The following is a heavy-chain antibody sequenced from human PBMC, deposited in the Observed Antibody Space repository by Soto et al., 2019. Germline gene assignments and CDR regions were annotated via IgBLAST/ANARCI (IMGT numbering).Heavy chain of an antibody. CDR3: ASRIVGSSTYYFDS. V-gene: IGHV4-4*02. CDR1: GGSIGRTNW. CDR2: IYESGSS. Sequence: SETVSLTCAVSGGSIGRTNWWSWVRQPPGKGLEWIGEIYESGSSNYNPSVKSRVTISIDKSNSQFSLKLRSLTAADTAIYYCASRIVGSSTYYFDSWGQGALVTVSS. J-gene: IGHJ4*02. D-gene: IGHD1-26*01.